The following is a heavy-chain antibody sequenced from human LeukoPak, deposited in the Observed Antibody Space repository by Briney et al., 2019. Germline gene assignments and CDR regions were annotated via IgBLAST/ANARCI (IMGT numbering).Heavy chain of an antibody. V-gene: IGHV3-30*02. CDR1: GFTFSTYG. D-gene: IGHD2-15*01. Sequence: GGSLRLSCAPSGFTFSTYGMHWVRQAPGKGLEWVAFIRYDGSNKDYVDSVKGRFTISRDNSKNTLYLQMNSLRAEDTAVYYCAKGPVGYCGGGSCYHWFDPWGQGTLVTVSS. J-gene: IGHJ5*02. CDR2: IRYDGSNK. CDR3: AKGPVGYCGGGSCYHWFDP.